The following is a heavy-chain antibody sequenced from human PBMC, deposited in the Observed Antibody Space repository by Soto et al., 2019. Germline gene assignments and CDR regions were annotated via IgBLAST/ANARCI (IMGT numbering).Heavy chain of an antibody. D-gene: IGHD2-15*01. V-gene: IGHV3-23*01. CDR3: AKHGDGSRYSYYDY. CDR1: GFTFINYG. CDR2: ISGSDGIT. Sequence: LRLSCAASGFTFINYGMSWVRQAPGKGLEWVSVISGSDGITNYADSVKGRFTISRDSSKNTLYLQMNSLRAEDTAVYFCAKHGDGSRYSYYDYWGQGTLVTVS. J-gene: IGHJ4*02.